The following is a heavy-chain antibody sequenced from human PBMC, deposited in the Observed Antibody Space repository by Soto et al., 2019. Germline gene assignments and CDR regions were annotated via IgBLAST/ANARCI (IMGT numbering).Heavy chain of an antibody. V-gene: IGHV3-21*01. CDR1: GFTFSSYS. J-gene: IGHJ4*02. Sequence: EVQLVESGGGLVKPWGSLRLSCAASGFTFSSYSMNWVRQAPGKGLEWVSSISSSSSYIYYADSVKDRFTISRDNAKNSLYLQMNSLRAEDTAVYYCARVGGYYDSSGYYPFGYWGQGTLVTFSS. CDR3: ARVGGYYDSSGYYPFGY. D-gene: IGHD3-22*01. CDR2: ISSSSSYI.